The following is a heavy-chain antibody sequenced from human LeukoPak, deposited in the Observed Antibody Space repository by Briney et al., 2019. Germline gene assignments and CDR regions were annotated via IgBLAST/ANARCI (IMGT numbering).Heavy chain of an antibody. D-gene: IGHD6-13*01. Sequence: SETLSLTCTVSGGSISSSSYYWGWLRQPPGKGLEWIGSIYYSGSAYYNPSLKSRVTISVDTSKNQFSLKLSSVTAADTAVYYCARQSLSSRYYYGMDVWGQGTTVTVSS. J-gene: IGHJ6*02. CDR1: GGSISSSSYY. CDR2: IYYSGSA. CDR3: ARQSLSSRYYYGMDV. V-gene: IGHV4-39*01.